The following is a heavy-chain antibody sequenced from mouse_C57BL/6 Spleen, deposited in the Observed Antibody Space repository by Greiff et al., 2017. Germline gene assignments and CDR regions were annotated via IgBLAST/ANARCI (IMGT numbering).Heavy chain of an antibody. Sequence: QVQLQQSGAELMKPGASVKLSCKASGYTFTGYWIEWVKQRPGHGLEWIGEILPGSGSTNYNGKFKGKATFTADTSSNTAYMQLSSLTTEDSAIYYCAGYDGYDADWGQGTLVTVSA. D-gene: IGHD2-2*01. CDR2: ILPGSGST. CDR3: AGYDGYDAD. V-gene: IGHV1-9*01. J-gene: IGHJ3*01. CDR1: GYTFTGYW.